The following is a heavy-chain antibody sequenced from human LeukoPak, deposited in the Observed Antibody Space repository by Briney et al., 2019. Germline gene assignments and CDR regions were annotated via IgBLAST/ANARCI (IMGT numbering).Heavy chain of an antibody. CDR2: IYHSGST. V-gene: IGHV4-38-2*02. J-gene: IGHJ6*03. CDR3: ARGAVTNYYYYYMDV. CDR1: GYSISSGYY. D-gene: IGHD4-11*01. Sequence: SETLSLTCTVSGYSISSGYYWGWIRQPPGKGLEWIGSIYHSGSTYYNPSLKGRVTISVDTSKNQFSLKLSPVTAADTAVYYCARGAVTNYYYYYMDVWGKGTTVTVSS.